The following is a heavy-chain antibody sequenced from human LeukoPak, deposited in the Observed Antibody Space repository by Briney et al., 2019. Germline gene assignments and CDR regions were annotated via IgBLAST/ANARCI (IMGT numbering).Heavy chain of an antibody. J-gene: IGHJ4*02. CDR2: TYYSGST. D-gene: IGHD6-13*01. CDR3: GRDGGSDSWCSPFDY. CDR1: CGSITSITDY. V-gene: IGHV4-39*02. Sequence: SETLSLTRIVSCGSITSITDYCGWIRQSPGKGLEWIGSTYYSGSTYYNPSLKSRVAISVDTSKNQFSLRLNSVNPADKAVYHCGRDGGSDSWCSPFDYWGQGTLVTVSS.